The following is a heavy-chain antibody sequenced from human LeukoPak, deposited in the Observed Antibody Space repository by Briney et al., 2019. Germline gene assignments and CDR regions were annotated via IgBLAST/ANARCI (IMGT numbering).Heavy chain of an antibody. Sequence: GGSLRLSCAASGFTFSSYEMNWVRQAPGKGLEWVSYISSSGSTIYYADSVKGRFTISRDNAKNSLYLQMNSLRAEDTAVYYCARYYYGSGNLFDIWGQGTMVTVSS. D-gene: IGHD3-10*01. J-gene: IGHJ3*02. CDR3: ARYYYGSGNLFDI. V-gene: IGHV3-48*03. CDR1: GFTFSSYE. CDR2: ISSSGSTI.